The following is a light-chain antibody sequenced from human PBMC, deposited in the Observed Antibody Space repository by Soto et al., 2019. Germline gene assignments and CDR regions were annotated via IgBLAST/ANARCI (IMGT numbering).Light chain of an antibody. J-gene: IGKJ1*01. V-gene: IGKV1D-12*01. CDR3: QQCGSSPWT. Sequence: DIQMTQSPSSVSASVGDRVTITCRASQGIRSYLAWYQQKPGKDPKLLIYGASSLQSGVPSRFSGSGSGTDFTLTISSLQPEDFAVYYSQQCGSSPWTFGQGTKVDIK. CDR2: GAS. CDR1: QGIRSY.